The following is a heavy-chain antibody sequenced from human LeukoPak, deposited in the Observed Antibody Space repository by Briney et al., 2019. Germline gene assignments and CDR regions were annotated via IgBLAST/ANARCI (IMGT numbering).Heavy chain of an antibody. V-gene: IGHV4-30-4*01. CDR1: GGSISSGDNY. CDR2: IYYSGSV. CDR3: ARGGRFCAAGSCYPHWFAP. Sequence: SETLSLTCTVSGGSISSGDNYWSGIRESPEKGLEWIRFIYYSGSVFSNPSLKSRFAISVDSSVNQFSLTLTSVTAAHTAVYYCARGGRFCAAGSCYPHWFAPWGQGALVTVSS. J-gene: IGHJ5*02. D-gene: IGHD2-15*01.